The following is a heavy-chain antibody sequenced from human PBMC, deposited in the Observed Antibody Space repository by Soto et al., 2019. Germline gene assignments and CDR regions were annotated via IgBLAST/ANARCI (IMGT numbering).Heavy chain of an antibody. V-gene: IGHV5-51*01. CDR3: ARDRDYYGSGSYYPPRWFDP. Sequence: PGESLKISCKVSGYIFTTYWIGWVRQMPGKGLEWMGVIYPGDSDTKYSPSFQGQVTISADKSISTAYMELRSLRSDDTAVYYCARDRDYYGSGSYYPPRWFDPWGQGTLVTVSS. D-gene: IGHD3-10*01. J-gene: IGHJ5*02. CDR1: GYIFTTYW. CDR2: IYPGDSDT.